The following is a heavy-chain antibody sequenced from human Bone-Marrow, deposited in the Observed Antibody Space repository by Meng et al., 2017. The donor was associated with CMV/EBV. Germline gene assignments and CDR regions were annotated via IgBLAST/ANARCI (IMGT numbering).Heavy chain of an antibody. V-gene: IGHV1-2*02. D-gene: IGHD2-8*01. CDR2: INPNSGGT. Sequence: ASVKVSCKAYGYTFTAYYMHWVRQAPGQGLEWMGWINPNSGGTKYAQKFQGRVTVTRDTSISTAYMELRRLRSDDMAVYYCARDFLYAENGMDVWGPGTTVTVAS. CDR3: ARDFLYAENGMDV. J-gene: IGHJ6*02. CDR1: GYTFTAYY.